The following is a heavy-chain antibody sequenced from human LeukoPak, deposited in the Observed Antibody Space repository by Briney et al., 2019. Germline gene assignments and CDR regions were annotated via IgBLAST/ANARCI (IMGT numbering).Heavy chain of an antibody. Sequence: SGTLSLTCAVSGGSISSSDWWSWVRQPPGKGLEWIGEIYHSGSTNTKPSLKSRVTISVDKSKNQFSLKLSSVTAADTAVYYCARHASGYSYFDYWGHGTLVTVSS. J-gene: IGHJ4*01. V-gene: IGHV4-4*02. CDR2: IYHSGST. D-gene: IGHD5-12*01. CDR3: ARHASGYSYFDY. CDR1: GGSISSSDW.